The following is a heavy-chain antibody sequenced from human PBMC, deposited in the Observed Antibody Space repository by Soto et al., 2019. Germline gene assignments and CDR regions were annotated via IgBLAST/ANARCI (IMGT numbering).Heavy chain of an antibody. CDR2: ISYDGSNK. D-gene: IGHD2-2*01. J-gene: IGHJ6*02. CDR1: GFTFSSYA. CDR3: ARDRNIVVVPAAIYYYGMDV. Sequence: GGSLRLSCAASGFTFSSYAMHWVRQAPGKGLEWVAVISYDGSNKYYADSVKGRFTISRDNSKNTLYLQMNSLRAEDTAVYYCARDRNIVVVPAAIYYYGMDVWGQGTTVTVSS. V-gene: IGHV3-30-3*01.